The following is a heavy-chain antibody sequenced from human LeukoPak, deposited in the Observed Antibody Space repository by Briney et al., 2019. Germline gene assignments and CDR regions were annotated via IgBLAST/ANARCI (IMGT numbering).Heavy chain of an antibody. Sequence: GRSLRLSCAASGFTFSSYDMHWVRQAPGKGLEWVAVISYDGSNKYYADSVKGRFTISRDNSKNTLYLQMNSLRAEDTAVYYCARDLYYYGSGSFDYWGQGTLVTVSS. V-gene: IGHV3-30*03. CDR3: ARDLYYYGSGSFDY. CDR2: ISYDGSNK. D-gene: IGHD3-10*01. CDR1: GFTFSSYD. J-gene: IGHJ4*02.